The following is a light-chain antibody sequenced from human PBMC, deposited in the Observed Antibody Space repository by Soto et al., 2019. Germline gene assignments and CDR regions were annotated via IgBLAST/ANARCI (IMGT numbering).Light chain of an antibody. CDR1: QRISSN. CDR2: GAS. Sequence: DIVMTQSPATLSVSPGERATLYCKASQRISSNLAWYQQKPGQPPRLLISGASTRATGIPARFSGSGSGTEFTLTISGLQSEDFALYYCQQYNIWPPYTFGQGTRLEIK. V-gene: IGKV3-15*01. J-gene: IGKJ5*01. CDR3: QQYNIWPPYT.